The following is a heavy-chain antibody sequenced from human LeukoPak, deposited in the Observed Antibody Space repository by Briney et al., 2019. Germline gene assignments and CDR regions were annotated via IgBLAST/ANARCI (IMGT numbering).Heavy chain of an antibody. J-gene: IGHJ4*02. V-gene: IGHV3-11*03. D-gene: IGHD6-19*01. CDR2: ISSSSSYT. CDR1: GFTFSDYY. Sequence: GGSLRLSCAASGFTFSDYYMSWIRQAPGKGLEWVSYISSSSSYTYYADSVKGRFTISRDNSKNTLYLQMNSLRAEDTAVYYCAKTGAPRGWYGEFDYWGQGTLVTVSS. CDR3: AKTGAPRGWYGEFDY.